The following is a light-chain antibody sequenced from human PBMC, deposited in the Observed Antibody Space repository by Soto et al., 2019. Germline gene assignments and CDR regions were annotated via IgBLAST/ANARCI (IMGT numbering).Light chain of an antibody. CDR1: ESISSS. CDR2: AAS. J-gene: IGKJ1*01. Sequence: DIQMTPSPSSLSASVGDRVTITCRASESISSSLNWYQQKPGKAPKLLIYAASRLQSGDPSRFSGSGSGTDLTLTISSLQPEDFATYDCLQSYSTRTCGQGTKVDIK. CDR3: LQSYSTRT. V-gene: IGKV1-39*01.